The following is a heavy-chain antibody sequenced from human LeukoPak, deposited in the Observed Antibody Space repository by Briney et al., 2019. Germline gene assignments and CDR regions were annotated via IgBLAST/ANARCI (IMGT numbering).Heavy chain of an antibody. D-gene: IGHD4-17*01. J-gene: IGHJ5*02. CDR3: ARDPYYGDYEGNWFDP. V-gene: IGHV1-69*04. CDR2: IIPILGIA. CDR1: GGTFSSYA. Sequence: SVTVSYKASGGTFSSYAIRWVRQAPGQGLEWMGRIIPILGIANYAQKFQGRVTITADKSTSTAYMELSSLRSEDTAVYYCARDPYYGDYEGNWFDPWGQGTLVTVSS.